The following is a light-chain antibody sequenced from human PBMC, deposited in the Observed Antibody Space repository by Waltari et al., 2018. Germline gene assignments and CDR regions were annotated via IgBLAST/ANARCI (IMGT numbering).Light chain of an antibody. Sequence: DIVLTQSPATLSLSPGERATLPCRASQSITNYLAWYQLKPGQAPRLLIYDASNRATGIPARFSGSGSGTDFTLTISNLEPEDSAVYYCQQRSKWPLTFGGGTKVEIK. CDR3: QQRSKWPLT. CDR2: DAS. V-gene: IGKV3-11*01. J-gene: IGKJ4*01. CDR1: QSITNY.